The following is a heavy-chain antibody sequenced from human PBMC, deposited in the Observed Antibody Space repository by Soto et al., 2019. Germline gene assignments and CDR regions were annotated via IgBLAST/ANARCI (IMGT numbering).Heavy chain of an antibody. J-gene: IGHJ4*02. Sequence: PGGSLRLACAASGFTFSSYAMHWVRQAPGKGLEWVAVISYDGSNKYYADSVKGRFTISRDNSKNTLYLQMNSLRAEDTAVYYCARSSYSSGWSKRYYFDYWGQGTLVTVSS. CDR3: ARSSYSSGWSKRYYFDY. V-gene: IGHV3-30-3*01. CDR2: ISYDGSNK. D-gene: IGHD6-19*01. CDR1: GFTFSSYA.